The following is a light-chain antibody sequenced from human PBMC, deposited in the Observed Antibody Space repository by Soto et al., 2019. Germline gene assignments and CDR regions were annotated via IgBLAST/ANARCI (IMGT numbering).Light chain of an antibody. CDR1: QSVSTY. CDR2: DAS. Sequence: EIVLTQSPATLSLSPGERATLSCRASQSVSTYLAWYQQRPGQPPRLLIYDASSRATGIPARFSGSGSGTDFTLTISSLETEDFAVYYCQQYGSSPYTFGQGTKLEIK. V-gene: IGKV3-11*01. J-gene: IGKJ2*01. CDR3: QQYGSSPYT.